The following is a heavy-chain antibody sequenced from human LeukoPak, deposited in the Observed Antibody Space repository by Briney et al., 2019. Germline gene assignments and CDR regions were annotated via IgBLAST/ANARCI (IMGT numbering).Heavy chain of an antibody. CDR1: GGSISSYY. Sequence: SQTLSLTCTVSGGSISSYYWSWIRQPPGKGLEWIGYVFYSGTTNYNPFLKSRVTISVDTSKNQFSLKLSSVTAADTAVYYCARAGSYQLLFNYWGQGTLVTVSS. D-gene: IGHD2-2*01. CDR2: VFYSGTT. J-gene: IGHJ4*02. CDR3: ARAGSYQLLFNY. V-gene: IGHV4-59*08.